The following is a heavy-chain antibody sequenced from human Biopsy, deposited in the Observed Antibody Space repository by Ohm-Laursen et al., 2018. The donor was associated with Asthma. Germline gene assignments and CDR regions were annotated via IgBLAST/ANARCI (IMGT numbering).Heavy chain of an antibody. CDR2: IYYSGGT. CDR1: YGSITNGGYY. V-gene: IGHV4-31*03. J-gene: IGHJ4*02. D-gene: IGHD3-22*01. CDR3: ARAQDYYDSRGYYRSFDY. Sequence: SQTLSLTCTVSYGSITNGGYYWTWIRQHPGKGLEWIGFIYYSGGTYYNPSLKSRVSISIDTSKNQFSLKLSSVTAADTAVYYCARAQDYYDSRGYYRSFDYWGQGTLVTVSS.